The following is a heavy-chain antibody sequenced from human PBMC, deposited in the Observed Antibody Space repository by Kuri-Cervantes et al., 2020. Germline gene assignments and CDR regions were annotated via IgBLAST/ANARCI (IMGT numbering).Heavy chain of an antibody. V-gene: IGHV3-23*01. CDR1: GFTFSSYA. J-gene: IGHJ6*02. CDR2: ISGSGGTT. CDR3: AKAMFGESPIYGMDV. D-gene: IGHD3-10*02. Sequence: LSLTCAASGFTFSSYAMSWVRQAPGKGLEWVSAISGSGGTTYYADSVKGRFTISRDNSKNSLYLQMNSLRTEDTALYYCAKAMFGESPIYGMDVWGQGTTVTVSS.